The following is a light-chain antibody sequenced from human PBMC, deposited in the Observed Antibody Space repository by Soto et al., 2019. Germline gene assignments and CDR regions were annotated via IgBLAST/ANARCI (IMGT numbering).Light chain of an antibody. Sequence: EIVLTQSPGTLSLSPGERATLSCRASQSVSSNYLAWYQQKPGQAPRLLISAASSRATGIPYRFSGSGSGTDFKLTISGLEPEDFAVYYCQQYGSSPFAFGPGTKVDIK. V-gene: IGKV3-20*01. CDR3: QQYGSSPFA. CDR1: QSVSSNY. CDR2: AAS. J-gene: IGKJ3*01.